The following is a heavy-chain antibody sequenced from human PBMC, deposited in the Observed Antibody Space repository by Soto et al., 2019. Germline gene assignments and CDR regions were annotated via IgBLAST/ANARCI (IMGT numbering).Heavy chain of an antibody. CDR2: IYSGGST. CDR1: GFTVSSNY. V-gene: IGHV3-53*02. J-gene: IGHJ6*02. CDR3: ASDEKDTKDYGMDV. Sequence: EVQLVETGGGLIQPGGSLRLSCAASGFTVSSNYMSWVRQAPGKGLEWVSVIYSGGSTYYADSVKGRFTISRDNSKNTLYLQMNSLSAEDTAVYYCASDEKDTKDYGMDVWGQGTTVTVSS. D-gene: IGHD2-15*01.